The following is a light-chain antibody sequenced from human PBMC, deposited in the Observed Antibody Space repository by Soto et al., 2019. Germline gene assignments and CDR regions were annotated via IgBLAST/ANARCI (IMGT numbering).Light chain of an antibody. V-gene: IGKV3-15*01. CDR2: DAS. Sequence: EIVMTQSPVTLSVSPGERATLSCRASQSVSGKLAWYQQKPGQAPRLLIYDASTRATGVPARFSGSGSGTEFTLTISSLQSEDFATYYCHQYHNFPRTFGQGTKVEI. CDR1: QSVSGK. CDR3: HQYHNFPRT. J-gene: IGKJ1*01.